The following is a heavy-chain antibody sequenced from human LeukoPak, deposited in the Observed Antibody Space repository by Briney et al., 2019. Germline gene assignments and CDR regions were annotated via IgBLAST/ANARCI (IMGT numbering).Heavy chain of an antibody. Sequence: ASVKVSCKASGYTFTSYGISWVRQAPGQGLEWMGWISAYSGNTNYAQKLQGRVTMTTDTSTSTAYMELRSLRSDDTAVYYCARETYYYGSGSYYSRDYWGQGTLVTVSS. CDR3: ARETYYYGSGSYYSRDY. J-gene: IGHJ4*02. D-gene: IGHD3-10*01. CDR1: GYTFTSYG. CDR2: ISAYSGNT. V-gene: IGHV1-18*01.